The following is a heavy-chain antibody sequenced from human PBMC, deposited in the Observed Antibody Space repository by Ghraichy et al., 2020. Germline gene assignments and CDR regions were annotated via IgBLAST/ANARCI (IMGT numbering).Heavy chain of an antibody. CDR3: AKDLSWASFDY. CDR1: GFTFSSYG. Sequence: GGSLRLSCAASGFTFSSYGMHWVRQAPGKGLEWVAVISYAGSNKYYADSVKGRFTISRDNSKNTLYLQMNSLRAEDTAVYYCAKDLSWASFDYWGQGTLATFPS. CDR2: ISYAGSNK. V-gene: IGHV3-30*18. J-gene: IGHJ4*02. D-gene: IGHD2/OR15-2a*01.